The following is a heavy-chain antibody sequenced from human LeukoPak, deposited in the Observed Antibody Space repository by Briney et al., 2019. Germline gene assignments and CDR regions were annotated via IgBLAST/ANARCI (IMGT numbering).Heavy chain of an antibody. CDR3: ARGFPPRMYYDSSGYYSYYFDY. Sequence: ASVKVSCKASGYTFTSHGISWVRQAPGQGLEWMGWISAYNAHIKYAQKVQGRVTMTTDTSTSTAYMELRSLRSDDTAVYYCARGFPPRMYYDSSGYYSYYFDYWGQGTLVTVSS. CDR2: ISAYNAHI. V-gene: IGHV1-18*01. CDR1: GYTFTSHG. D-gene: IGHD3-22*01. J-gene: IGHJ4*02.